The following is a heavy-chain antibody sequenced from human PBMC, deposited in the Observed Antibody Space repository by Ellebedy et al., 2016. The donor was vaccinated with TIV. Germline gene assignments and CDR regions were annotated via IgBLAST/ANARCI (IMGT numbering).Heavy chain of an antibody. J-gene: IGHJ4*02. CDR3: AKEATVRKSSYFDY. CDR2: RAHDGSRE. D-gene: IGHD4-17*01. CDR1: GFTFSDYG. Sequence: PGGSLRLSCEASGFTFSDYGMQWVRQAPGKGLEWVAVRAHDGSREYYADSVKGRFTITRDNSKNTMSLQMDSLRGEDTAVYYCAKEATVRKSSYFDYWGQGNLVTVSS. V-gene: IGHV3-30*18.